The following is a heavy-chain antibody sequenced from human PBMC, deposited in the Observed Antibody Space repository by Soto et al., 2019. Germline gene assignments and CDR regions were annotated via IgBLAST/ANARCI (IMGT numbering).Heavy chain of an antibody. J-gene: IGHJ6*02. CDR1: GVSISSYY. V-gene: IGHV4-4*07. CDR3: ARGPGVHGGTSDYYYYYGMDV. Sequence: PSETLSLTSPVAGVSISSYYWSLIRQTAGKGLEWIGRIYTSGSTNYNPSLKSRVTMSVDTSKNQFSLKLSSVTAADTAVYYCARGPGVHGGTSDYYYYYGMDVWGQGTTGNVAS. D-gene: IGHD1-1*01. CDR2: IYTSGST.